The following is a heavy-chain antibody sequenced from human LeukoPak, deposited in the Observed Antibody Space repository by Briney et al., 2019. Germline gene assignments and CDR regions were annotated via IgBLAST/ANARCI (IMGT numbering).Heavy chain of an antibody. CDR2: IYTSDNT. CDR3: ARDDSSRAWDY. Sequence: PSETLSLTCTVSGGSISNYYWTWIRQPAGKGLEWIGRIYTSDNTNYNPSLKSRVTMSIDTSKNQFSLKLSSVTAADTAVYYCARDDSSRAWDYWCQGTLVAVSS. D-gene: IGHD6-6*01. V-gene: IGHV4-4*07. J-gene: IGHJ4*02. CDR1: GGSISNYY.